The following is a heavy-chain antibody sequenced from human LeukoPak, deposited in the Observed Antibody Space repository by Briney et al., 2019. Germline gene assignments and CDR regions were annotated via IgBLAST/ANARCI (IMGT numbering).Heavy chain of an antibody. Sequence: ASVKVSCKASGYTFTSYDINWVRQATGQGLEWMGWMNPNRGNTGYAQKFQGRVTTTRNTSIRTAYMELSSLRSEDTAVYYCARGAPGITIFGVVHYWGQGTLVTVSS. J-gene: IGHJ4*02. CDR1: GYTFTSYD. CDR3: ARGAPGITIFGVVHY. CDR2: MNPNRGNT. D-gene: IGHD3-3*01. V-gene: IGHV1-8*01.